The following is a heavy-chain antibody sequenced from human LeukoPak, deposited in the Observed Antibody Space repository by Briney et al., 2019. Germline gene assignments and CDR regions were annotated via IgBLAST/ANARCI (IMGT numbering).Heavy chain of an antibody. V-gene: IGHV4-34*01. D-gene: IGHD6-13*01. CDR1: GGSFSGYY. J-gene: IGHJ6*03. Sequence: SETLSLTCAVYGGSFSGYYWSWIRQPPGKGLGWIGEINHSGSTNYNPSLKSRVTISVDTSKNQFSLKLSSVTAADTAVYYCASPAAGRSYYYYYMDVWGKGTTVTVSS. CDR3: ASPAAGRSYYYYYMDV. CDR2: INHSGST.